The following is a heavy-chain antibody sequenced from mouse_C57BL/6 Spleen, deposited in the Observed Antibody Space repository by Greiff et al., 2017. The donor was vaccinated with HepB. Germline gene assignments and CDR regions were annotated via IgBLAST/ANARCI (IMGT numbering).Heavy chain of an antibody. CDR1: GFTFSSYA. D-gene: IGHD4-1*01. J-gene: IGHJ1*03. V-gene: IGHV5-4*01. Sequence: EVMLVESGGGLVKPGGSLKLSCAASGFTFSSYAMSWVRQTPEKRLEWVATISDGGSYTYYPDNVKGRFTISRDNAKNNLYLQMSHLKSEDTAMYYCERDHWDWYFDVWGKGPTVTAPS. CDR3: ERDHWDWYFDV. CDR2: ISDGGSYT.